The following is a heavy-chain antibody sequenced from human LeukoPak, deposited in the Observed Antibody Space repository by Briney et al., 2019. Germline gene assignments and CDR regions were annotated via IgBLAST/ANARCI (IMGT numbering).Heavy chain of an antibody. D-gene: IGHD2/OR15-2a*01. CDR3: ARGHGRILRKNWFDP. CDR1: GFTFSSYA. Sequence: GSLRLSCAASGFTFSSYAMSWVRQAPGKGLEWIGEINHSGSTNYNPSLKNRVTISVDTSKSQFSLKLSSVTAADTAVYYCARGHGRILRKNWFDPWGQGTLVTVSS. J-gene: IGHJ5*02. CDR2: INHSGST. V-gene: IGHV4-34*01.